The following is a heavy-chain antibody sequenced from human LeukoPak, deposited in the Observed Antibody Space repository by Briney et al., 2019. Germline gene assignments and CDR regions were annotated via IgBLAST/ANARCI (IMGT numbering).Heavy chain of an antibody. Sequence: SETLSLTCAVYGGSFSGYYWSWIRQPPGKGLEWIGEINHSGSTNYNPSLKSRVTISVDTSKNQFSLKLSSVTAADTAVYYCARGISYYGSGSYCNSEKLYYFDYWGQGTLVTVSS. V-gene: IGHV4-34*01. D-gene: IGHD3-10*01. CDR3: ARGISYYGSGSYCNSEKLYYFDY. J-gene: IGHJ4*02. CDR1: GGSFSGYY. CDR2: INHSGST.